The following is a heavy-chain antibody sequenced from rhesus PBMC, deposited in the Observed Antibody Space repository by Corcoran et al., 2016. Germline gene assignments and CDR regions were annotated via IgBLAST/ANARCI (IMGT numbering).Heavy chain of an antibody. V-gene: IGHV2-174*01. Sequence: QVTLKESGPALVKPTQTLTLTCTFSGFPLTTSGMGVGWIGQPPGKALEWLALLYWDDDKRSSTSLKSRLTISKDTSKNQVVLTMTNMDPVDTATYYCARGGCSGIYCFYYFDYWGQGVLVTVSS. D-gene: IGHD2-27*01. CDR3: ARGGCSGIYCFYYFDY. CDR2: LYWDDDK. J-gene: IGHJ4*01. CDR1: GFPLTTSGMG.